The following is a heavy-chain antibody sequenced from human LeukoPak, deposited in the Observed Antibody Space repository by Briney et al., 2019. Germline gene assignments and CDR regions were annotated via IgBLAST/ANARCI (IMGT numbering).Heavy chain of an antibody. J-gene: IGHJ4*02. CDR3: ARDPNSSGWLRDY. CDR2: INTNTGNP. D-gene: IGHD6-19*01. Sequence: ASVKVSCKASGYTFTSYAMNWVRQAPGQGLEWMGWINTNTGNPTYAQGFTGRFVFSLDTSVSTAYLQMNSLRAEDTAVYYCARDPNSSGWLRDYWGQGTLVTVSS. V-gene: IGHV7-4-1*02. CDR1: GYTFTSYA.